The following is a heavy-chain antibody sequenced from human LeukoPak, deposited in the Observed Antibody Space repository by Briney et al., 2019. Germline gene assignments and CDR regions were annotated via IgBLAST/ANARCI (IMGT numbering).Heavy chain of an antibody. CDR3: ARDLYSGYDHRDWFDP. D-gene: IGHD5-12*01. CDR2: ISNSGSSI. V-gene: IGHV3-48*03. CDR1: GFTLSSFE. Sequence: GGSLRLSCAASGFTLSSFEMKWVRQAPGKGLEWISYISNSGSSISYTDSVKGRFIISRDNAKNSLFLQMNSLRAEDTAVYYCARDLYSGYDHRDWFDPWGQGTLVTVSS. J-gene: IGHJ5*02.